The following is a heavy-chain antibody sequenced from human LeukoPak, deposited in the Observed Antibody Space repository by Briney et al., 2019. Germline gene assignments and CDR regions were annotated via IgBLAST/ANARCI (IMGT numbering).Heavy chain of an antibody. CDR1: EVTIGNNN. CDR2: INSAGNFI. CDR3: VRGALYMYYFDY. D-gene: IGHD3-10*01. J-gene: IGHJ4*02. Sequence: GGSLRLSCTASEVTIGNNNMNWVRQAPGKGLEWVSSINSAGNFIFYRDSVRGRFTISRDNAKNTVYLHLNSLRVEDTAVYYCVRGALYMYYFDYWGQGTLVTVSS. V-gene: IGHV3-21*01.